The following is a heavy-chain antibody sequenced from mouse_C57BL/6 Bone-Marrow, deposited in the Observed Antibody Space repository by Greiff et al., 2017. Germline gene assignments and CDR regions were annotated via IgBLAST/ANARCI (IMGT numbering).Heavy chain of an antibody. J-gene: IGHJ3*01. Sequence: EVKLQESGGGLVQPKGSLKLSCAASGFTFNTYAMHWVRQAPGKGVEWVARIRSKSSNYATYYADSVKDRFTISRDDSQSMLYLQMNNLKTEDTAMYYCVRDGYDYDLAWFAYWGQGTLVTVSA. CDR2: IRSKSSNYAT. CDR1: GFTFNTYA. V-gene: IGHV10-3*01. D-gene: IGHD2-4*01. CDR3: VRDGYDYDLAWFAY.